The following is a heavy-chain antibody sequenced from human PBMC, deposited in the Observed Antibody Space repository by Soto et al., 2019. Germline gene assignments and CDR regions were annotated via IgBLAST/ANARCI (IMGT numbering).Heavy chain of an antibody. CDR2: IYYSGST. V-gene: IGHV4-59*08. D-gene: IGHD2-21*01. J-gene: IGHJ3*02. CDR3: ARAQPIRLNVTPAPLDAFDT. Sequence: PAATLSLTCSVSGGSISSYYWSWIRPPPGKGLEWIGYIYYSGSTNYNPSLKSRVTISVDTSKNQFSLKLSSVTAADTAVYYCARAQPIRLNVTPAPLDAFDTWGQVIMATFS. CDR1: GGSISSYY.